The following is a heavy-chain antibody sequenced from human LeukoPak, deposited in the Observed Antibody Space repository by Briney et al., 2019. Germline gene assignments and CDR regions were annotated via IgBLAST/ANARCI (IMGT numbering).Heavy chain of an antibody. CDR1: GFTFSDYY. V-gene: IGHV3-11*01. J-gene: IGHJ6*02. CDR3: ARDLSAAGGSKAYYCGMDV. D-gene: IGHD6-19*01. CDR2: ISSSGSTR. Sequence: PGGSLRLSCAASGFTFSDYYMSWVRQAPGKGLEWVSYISSSGSTRYYADSVKGRFTISRDNVKNSLYLQKNSLRAEDTAVYYCARDLSAAGGSKAYYCGMDVGGQGTTVTVS.